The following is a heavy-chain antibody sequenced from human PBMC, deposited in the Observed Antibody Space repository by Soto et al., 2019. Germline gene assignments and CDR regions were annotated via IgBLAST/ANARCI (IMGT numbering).Heavy chain of an antibody. CDR2: ISGSGGST. V-gene: IGHV3-23*01. CDR3: AKDPRYSYGPDYFDY. D-gene: IGHD5-18*01. CDR1: GFTFSSYA. Sequence: GGSLRLSCAASGFTFSSYAMSWVRQAPGKGLEWVSAISGSGGSTYYADSVKGRFTISRDNSKNTLYLQMNSLRAEDTAVYYCAKDPRYSYGPDYFDYWGQGTLVTVSS. J-gene: IGHJ4*02.